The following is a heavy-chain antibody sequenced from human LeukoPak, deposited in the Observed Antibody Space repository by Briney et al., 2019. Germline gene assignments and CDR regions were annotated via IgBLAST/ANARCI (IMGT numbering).Heavy chain of an antibody. CDR3: VRLRRNNDRSGYYYYYDY. J-gene: IGHJ4*02. D-gene: IGHD3-22*01. Sequence: GGSLTLSCAASGYTFSDFCVNWVRQAPGKGLEWVSSISVRSNYRYYADSVRGRFTNSRDDARDSLFLQMNSLRAEDTAVYFCVRLRRNNDRSGYYYYYDYWGQGTLVTVSS. CDR1: GYTFSDFC. CDR2: ISVRSNYR. V-gene: IGHV3-21*01.